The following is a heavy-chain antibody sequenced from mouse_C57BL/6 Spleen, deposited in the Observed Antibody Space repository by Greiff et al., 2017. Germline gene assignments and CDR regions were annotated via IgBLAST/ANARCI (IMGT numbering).Heavy chain of an antibody. J-gene: IGHJ2*01. CDR2: ISYDGSN. CDR1: GYSITSGYY. D-gene: IGHD1-1*01. Sequence: EVQLQQSGPGLVKPSQSLSLTCSVTGYSITSGYYWNWIRQFPGNKLEWMGYISYDGSNNYNPSLKNRISITRDTSKNQFLLKLNSVTTEDTATYYCAREGYYGSPDYWGQGTTLTVSS. V-gene: IGHV3-6*01. CDR3: AREGYYGSPDY.